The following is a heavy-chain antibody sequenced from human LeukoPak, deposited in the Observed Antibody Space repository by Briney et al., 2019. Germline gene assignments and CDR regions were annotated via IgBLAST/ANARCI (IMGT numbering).Heavy chain of an antibody. V-gene: IGHV3-33*01. CDR2: IWYDGSNK. CDR1: GFTFSSYG. Sequence: SGGSLRLSCAASGFTFSSYGMHWVRQAPGKGLEGGAVIWYDGSNKYYADSVKGRFTISRDNSKNTLYLQMNSLRAEDTAVYYCARDGPPSMDVWGQGTTVTVSS. CDR3: ARDGPPSMDV. J-gene: IGHJ6*02.